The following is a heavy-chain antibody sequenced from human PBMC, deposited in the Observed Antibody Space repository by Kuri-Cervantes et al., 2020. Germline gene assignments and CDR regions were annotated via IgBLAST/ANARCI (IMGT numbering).Heavy chain of an antibody. CDR1: GYTFTSYG. J-gene: IGHJ3*02. Sequence: SVKVSCKASGYTFTSYGISWVRQAPGQGLEWMGGIIPIFGTANYAQKFQGRVTITTDESTSTAYMEPSSLRSEDTAVYYCARATVASYHFDSGGRSAAFDIWGQGTMVTVSS. CDR2: IIPIFGTA. D-gene: IGHD3-22*01. CDR3: ARATVASYHFDSGGRSAAFDI. V-gene: IGHV1-69*05.